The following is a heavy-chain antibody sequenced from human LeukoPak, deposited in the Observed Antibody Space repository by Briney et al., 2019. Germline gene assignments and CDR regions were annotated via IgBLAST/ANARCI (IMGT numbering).Heavy chain of an antibody. Sequence: GGSLRLSGAASGFTFSSYGMSWVRQAPGKGLEWVSAISGSGGSTYYADSVKGRFTISRDNSKNTLYLQMNSLRAEDTAVYYCARTYYYGSGSYSAFDIWGQGTMVTVSS. CDR2: ISGSGGST. CDR1: GFTFSSYG. V-gene: IGHV3-23*01. CDR3: ARTYYYGSGSYSAFDI. D-gene: IGHD3-10*01. J-gene: IGHJ3*02.